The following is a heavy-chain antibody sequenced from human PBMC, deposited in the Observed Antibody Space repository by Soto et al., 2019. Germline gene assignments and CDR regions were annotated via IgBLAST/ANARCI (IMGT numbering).Heavy chain of an antibody. CDR2: IYHSGST. D-gene: IGHD3-9*01. V-gene: IGHV4-38-2*01. CDR1: GYSISSGYY. J-gene: IGHJ6*02. Sequence: PSETLSLTCAVSGYSISSGYYWGWIRQPPGKGREWIGSIYHSGSTYYNPSLKSRVTISVDTSKNQSSLKLSSVTAADTAVYYCARVGDPGHVLRYFDWLPPDYYYYGMDVWGQGTTVTVSS. CDR3: ARVGDPGHVLRYFDWLPPDYYYYGMDV.